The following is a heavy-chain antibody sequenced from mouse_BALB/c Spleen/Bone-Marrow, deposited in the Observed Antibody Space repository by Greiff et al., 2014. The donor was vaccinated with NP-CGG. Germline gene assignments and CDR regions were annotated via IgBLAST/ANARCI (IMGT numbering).Heavy chain of an antibody. D-gene: IGHD2-3*01. CDR1: GYVFSGYW. CDR2: IYPGDGDT. CDR3: GRGRGWYFDC. V-gene: IGHV1-80*01. J-gene: IGHJ2*01. Sequence: QVHVKQSGAELVRPGSSVKISCKASGYVFSGYWMNWVKQRPGQGLEWIGQIYPGDGDTNYNGKFKGKATLTADKSSSTAYMQLSSLTSEDSAVYFCGRGRGWYFDCWGQGTTLTVSS.